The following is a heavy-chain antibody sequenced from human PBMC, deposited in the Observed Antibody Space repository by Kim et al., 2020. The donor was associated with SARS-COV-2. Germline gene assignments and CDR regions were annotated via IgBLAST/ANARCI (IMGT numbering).Heavy chain of an antibody. J-gene: IGHJ5*02. D-gene: IGHD3-10*01. Sequence: SETLSLTCTVSGGSISSYYWSWIRQPPGKGLEWIGYIYYSGSTNYNPSLKSRVTISVDTSKNQFSLKLSSVTAADTAVYYCARVLWFGELGPPYWFDPWGQGTLVTVSS. CDR1: GGSISSYY. CDR2: IYYSGST. CDR3: ARVLWFGELGPPYWFDP. V-gene: IGHV4-59*01.